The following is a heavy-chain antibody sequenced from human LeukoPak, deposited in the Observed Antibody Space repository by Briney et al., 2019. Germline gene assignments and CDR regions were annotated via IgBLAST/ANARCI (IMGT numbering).Heavy chain of an antibody. CDR2: MYYSGST. J-gene: IGHJ4*02. V-gene: IGHV4-39*01. Sequence: SETLSLTCTVSGGSISSTTYCWSWVRQPPGKGLEWIGCMYYSGSTYYSSSLKSRVTISVDTSKNQFSLKLSSVTAADTAVYYCARGRIRRTQNIAVASNFDYWGQGTLVTVSS. CDR1: GGSISSTTYC. D-gene: IGHD6-19*01. CDR3: ARGRIRRTQNIAVASNFDY.